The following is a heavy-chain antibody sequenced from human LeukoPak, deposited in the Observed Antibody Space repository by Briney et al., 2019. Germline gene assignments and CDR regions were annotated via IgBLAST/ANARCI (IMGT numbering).Heavy chain of an antibody. D-gene: IGHD6-6*01. CDR3: ARALGISSSSPYNYYYYMDV. CDR2: ISAYNGNT. CDR1: GYTFTSYG. Sequence: ASVKVSCKASGYTFTSYGISLVRQAPGQGLEWMGWISAYNGNTNYAQKLQGRVTMTTDTSTSTAYMELRSLRSDETAVYYCARALGISSSSPYNYYYYMDVWGKGTTVTVSS. J-gene: IGHJ6*03. V-gene: IGHV1-18*01.